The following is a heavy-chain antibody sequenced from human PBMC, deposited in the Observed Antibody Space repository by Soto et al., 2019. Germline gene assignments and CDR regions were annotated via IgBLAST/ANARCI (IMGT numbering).Heavy chain of an antibody. Sequence: EVQLLESGGGLVQPGGSLRLSCAASGFTFSSYAMSWVRQAPGKGLEWVSAISGSGGSTYYADSVKGRFTISRDNSKNPLYLQMNSLRAEDTAVYYCAKDGGDYVVPHWFDPWGQGTLVTVSS. V-gene: IGHV3-23*01. CDR2: ISGSGGST. CDR1: GFTFSSYA. CDR3: AKDGGDYVVPHWFDP. J-gene: IGHJ5*02. D-gene: IGHD4-17*01.